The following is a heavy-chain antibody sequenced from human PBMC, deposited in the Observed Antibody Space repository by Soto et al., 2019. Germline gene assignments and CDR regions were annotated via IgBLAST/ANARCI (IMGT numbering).Heavy chain of an antibody. V-gene: IGHV3-15*01. D-gene: IGHD1-26*01. Sequence: GSLRLSCAASGFTFINAWMTWVRQAPGKGLEWVGRVKSKSDGGTTDYAAPVKGRFTISRDDSQNTVYLQMNSLKIDDTAVYYCTTVLGGSKWFDPWGQGTLVTVS. J-gene: IGHJ5*02. CDR1: GFTFINAW. CDR2: VKSKSDGGTT. CDR3: TTVLGGSKWFDP.